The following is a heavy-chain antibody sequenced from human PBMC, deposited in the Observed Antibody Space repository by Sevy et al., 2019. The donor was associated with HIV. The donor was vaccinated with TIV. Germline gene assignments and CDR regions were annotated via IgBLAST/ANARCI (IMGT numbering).Heavy chain of an antibody. J-gene: IGHJ6*02. CDR2: TKEDGSEK. D-gene: IGHD1-1*01. Sequence: GGSLRLSCAASGFTFRNYWMSWVRQAPGKGLEWVANTKEDGSEKYYVYSVKGRFTISRDNAKNSLYLQMNSLRAEDTAVYYCARDRTWNDFYYNYGMDVWGQGTTVTVSS. CDR3: ARDRTWNDFYYNYGMDV. CDR1: GFTFRNYW. V-gene: IGHV3-7*01.